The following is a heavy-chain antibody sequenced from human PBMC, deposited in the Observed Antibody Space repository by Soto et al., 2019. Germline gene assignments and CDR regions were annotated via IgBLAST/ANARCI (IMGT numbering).Heavy chain of an antibody. CDR3: ARAPSSWYYWFDP. CDR2: IIPIFGTA. V-gene: IGHV1-69*13. Sequence: PANVSSTASRGTFRSYAISWVRQPPGQGLEWMGGIIPIFGTANYAQKFQGRVTITADESTSTAYMELSSLRSEDTAVYYCARAPSSWYYWFDPWGQGTLVTVSS. CDR1: RGTFRSYA. D-gene: IGHD6-13*01. J-gene: IGHJ5*02.